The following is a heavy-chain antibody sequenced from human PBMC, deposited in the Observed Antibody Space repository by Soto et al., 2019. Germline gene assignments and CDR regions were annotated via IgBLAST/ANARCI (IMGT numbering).Heavy chain of an antibody. Sequence: QVQLVESGGGVVQPGRSLRLSCAASGFTFSSYAMHWVRQAPGKGLEWVAVISYDGSNKYYADSVKGRFTISRDNSKNTLYLQMNSLRAEDTAVYYCVREQYGDHYFDYWGQGTLVTVSS. J-gene: IGHJ4*02. CDR2: ISYDGSNK. V-gene: IGHV3-30-3*01. CDR1: GFTFSSYA. D-gene: IGHD4-17*01. CDR3: VREQYGDHYFDY.